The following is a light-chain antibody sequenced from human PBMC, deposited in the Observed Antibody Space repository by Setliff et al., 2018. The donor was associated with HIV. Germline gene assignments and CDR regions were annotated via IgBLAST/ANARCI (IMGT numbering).Light chain of an antibody. V-gene: IGKV4-1*01. CDR3: QQFYSAPPT. CDR2: WAS. J-gene: IGKJ1*01. Sequence: DIVMTQSPDSLAVSLGERATISCKSNQSLFYSSNNRNYLAWYQHKSGQPPTLLIYWASTRKSGVPDRFSASGSGANFTLAINNVQAEDMAVYYCQQFYSAPPTVGQGTKVDIK. CDR1: QSLFYSSNNRNY.